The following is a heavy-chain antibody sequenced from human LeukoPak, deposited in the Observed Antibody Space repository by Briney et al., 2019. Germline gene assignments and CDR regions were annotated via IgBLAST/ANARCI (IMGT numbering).Heavy chain of an antibody. CDR3: AREGTASIDY. CDR1: GFSDSEYW. J-gene: IGHJ4*02. CDR2: LSSDGTNT. D-gene: IGHD3-10*01. V-gene: IGHV3-74*01. Sequence: GGSLTLSCAASGFSDSEYWMYWLGQDPGKGLVCVSRLSSDGTNTRYVDSVKGRFTMSRDNAKNTLYLQMNSLRAEDTAVYYCAREGTASIDYWGQGSLVTVSS.